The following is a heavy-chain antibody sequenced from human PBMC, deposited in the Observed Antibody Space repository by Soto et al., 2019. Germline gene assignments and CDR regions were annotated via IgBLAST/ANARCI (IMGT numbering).Heavy chain of an antibody. CDR2: VRQDGSQK. CDR3: VRDGSGGWHFHS. Sequence: VGSLRLSCKASGFTFSSYWMSWVRQAPGKGLEWVANVRQDGSQKFLVDSVKGRFTISRDNAKNSMYLQMNSLRAEDTAVYYCVRDGSGGWHFHSWGRGSRATVSS. J-gene: IGHJ5*01. V-gene: IGHV3-7*01. CDR1: GFTFSSYW. D-gene: IGHD6-19*01.